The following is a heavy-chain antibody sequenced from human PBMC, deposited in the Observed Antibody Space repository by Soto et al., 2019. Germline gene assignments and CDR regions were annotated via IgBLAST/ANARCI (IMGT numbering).Heavy chain of an antibody. CDR2: ISAYNGNT. Sequence: ASVNDSCKASGYAFTNYGIGWVRQAPVQGLEWMGWISAYNGNTKYAQKLQGRVSMTTDTSTSTAYMELRSLRSDDTAVYYCARGVGSGSYYNQYNWFDPWGQGTLVTVSS. CDR1: GYAFTNYG. CDR3: ARGVGSGSYYNQYNWFDP. V-gene: IGHV1-18*01. J-gene: IGHJ5*02. D-gene: IGHD3-10*01.